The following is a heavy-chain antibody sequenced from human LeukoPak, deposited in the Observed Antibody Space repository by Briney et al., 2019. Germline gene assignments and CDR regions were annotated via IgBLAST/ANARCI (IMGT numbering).Heavy chain of an antibody. CDR1: GFTFSSYA. Sequence: GRSLRLSCAASGFTFSSYAMHWVRQAPGKGLEWVAVISYDGSNKYYADSVKGRFAISRDNSKNTLYLQMNSLRAEGTAVYYCARDYSIVYWGQGTLVTVSS. V-gene: IGHV3-30*09. D-gene: IGHD4-11*01. J-gene: IGHJ4*02. CDR2: ISYDGSNK. CDR3: ARDYSIVY.